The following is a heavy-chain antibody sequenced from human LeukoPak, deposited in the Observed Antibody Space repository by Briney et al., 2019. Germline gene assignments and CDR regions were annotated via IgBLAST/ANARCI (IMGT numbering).Heavy chain of an antibody. J-gene: IGHJ4*02. CDR3: ARARHASGWYDFDY. Sequence: ASAKVSCKASGGTFSNYAISWVRQAPGQGLEWMGWISAYNGNTNYAQKLQGRVTMTTDTSTSTAYMELRSLRSDDTAVYYCARARHASGWYDFDYWGQGTLVTVSS. V-gene: IGHV1-18*01. D-gene: IGHD6-19*01. CDR1: GGTFSNYA. CDR2: ISAYNGNT.